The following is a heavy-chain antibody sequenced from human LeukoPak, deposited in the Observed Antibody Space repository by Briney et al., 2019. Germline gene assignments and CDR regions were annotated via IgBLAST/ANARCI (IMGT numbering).Heavy chain of an antibody. CDR2: IIPILGIA. CDR1: GGTFSSYT. Sequence: SVKVSFNASGGTFSSYTISWIRQAPGQGLEWMGRIIPILGIANDAQKFHGRVTITADKTTRTAYMELSRLRSEDTAVYYCARDNSGGGYYYYWGQGTLVTVSS. D-gene: IGHD3-22*01. V-gene: IGHV1-69*04. CDR3: ARDNSGGGYYYY. J-gene: IGHJ4*02.